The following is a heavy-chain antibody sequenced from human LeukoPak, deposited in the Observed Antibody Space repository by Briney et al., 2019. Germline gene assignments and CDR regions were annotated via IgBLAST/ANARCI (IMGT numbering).Heavy chain of an antibody. J-gene: IGHJ6*02. CDR2: IKQDGSEK. CDR3: ARLTVPAALRRTHYYYYGMDV. Sequence: GGSLRLSCAASGFTFDDYAMHWVRQAPGKGLEWVANIKQDGSEKYYVDSVKGRFTISRDNAKNSLYLQMNSLRAEDTAVYYCARLTVPAALRRTHYYYYGMDVWGQGTTVTVSS. D-gene: IGHD2-2*01. V-gene: IGHV3-7*01. CDR1: GFTFDDYA.